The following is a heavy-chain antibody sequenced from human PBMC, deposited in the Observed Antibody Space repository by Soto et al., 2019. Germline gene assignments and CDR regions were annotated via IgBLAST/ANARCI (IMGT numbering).Heavy chain of an antibody. CDR2: IYHSGST. J-gene: IGHJ4*02. V-gene: IGHV4-30-2*01. CDR3: AREGLSHEIDY. Sequence: PSETLFLTCAVSGGSISSGGYSWSWIRQPPGKGLEWIGYIYHSGSTYYNPSLKSRVTISVDRSKNQFSLKLSSVTAADTAVYYCAREGLSHEIDYWGQGTLVTVSS. D-gene: IGHD2-2*01. CDR1: GGSISSGGYS.